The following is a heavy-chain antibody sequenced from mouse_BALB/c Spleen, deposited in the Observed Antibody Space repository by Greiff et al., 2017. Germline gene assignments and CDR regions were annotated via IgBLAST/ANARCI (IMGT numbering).Heavy chain of an antibody. D-gene: IGHD2-14*01. Sequence: QVQLQQSGAELAKPGASVKMSCKASGYTFTSYWMHWVKQRPGKGLEWIGYINPSTGYTEYNQKFKDKATLSADKSSNTAYIQLSSLTSEDSAVYYCVYYMYDGCDYWGQGTTLTVS. J-gene: IGHJ2*01. CDR1: GYTFTSYW. V-gene: IGHV1-7*01. CDR3: VYYMYDGCDY. CDR2: INPSTGYT.